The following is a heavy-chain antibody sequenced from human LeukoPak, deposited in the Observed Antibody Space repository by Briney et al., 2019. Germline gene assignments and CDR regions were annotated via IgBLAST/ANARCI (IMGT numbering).Heavy chain of an antibody. CDR1: GGTFSSYA. CDR3: AYSGSYASAFDI. J-gene: IGHJ3*02. V-gene: IGHV1-69*05. Sequence: SVKVSCKASGGTFSSYAISWVRQAPGQGLEWMGGIIPIFGTANYAQKFQGRVTITTDESTSTAYMELSSLRSEDTAVYYCAYSGSYASAFDIWGQGTMVTVSS. CDR2: IIPIFGTA. D-gene: IGHD1-26*01.